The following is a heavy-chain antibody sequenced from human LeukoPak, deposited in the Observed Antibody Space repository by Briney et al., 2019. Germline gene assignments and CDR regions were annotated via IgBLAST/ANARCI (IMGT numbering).Heavy chain of an antibody. CDR1: GYSFTSYW. V-gene: IGHV5-51*01. Sequence: GESLKISCKGSGYSFTSYWIGWVRQMPGKGLEWMGIIYPGDSDTRYSPSFQGQVTISADKSISTAYLQWSSLKASDTAMYYCARSCGGDRYSAVSFDYWGQGTLVTVSS. CDR2: IYPGDSDT. J-gene: IGHJ4*02. D-gene: IGHD2-21*02. CDR3: ARSCGGDRYSAVSFDY.